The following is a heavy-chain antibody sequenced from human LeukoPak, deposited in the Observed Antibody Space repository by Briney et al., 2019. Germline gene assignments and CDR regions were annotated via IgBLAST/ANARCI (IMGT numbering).Heavy chain of an antibody. J-gene: IGHJ1*01. Sequence: SETLSLTCPVSGGSISSGGSYWSWIRQHPWKGLEWIGYIYHSGSTYYHPSLKSRVTISVDTSKNQFSLKLSSVTAADTAVYYCARVQYGSSSLYFQHWGQGTLVTVSS. CDR2: IYHSGST. CDR3: ARVQYGSSSLYFQH. D-gene: IGHD6-6*01. V-gene: IGHV4-31*03. CDR1: GGSISSGGSY.